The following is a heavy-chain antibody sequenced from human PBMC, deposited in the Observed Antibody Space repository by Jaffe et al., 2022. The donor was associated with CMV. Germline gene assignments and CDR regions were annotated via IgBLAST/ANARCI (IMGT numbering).Heavy chain of an antibody. D-gene: IGHD1-1*01. CDR3: ARLLAQQLGFDY. Sequence: EVQLVQSRAEVKKPGESLKISCKGSGYNFTNYLIGWVRQMPGKGLEWMGIIYPGDSDTTYSPSLQGLVTISVDKSVNTAYLQWNSLKASDTAMYYCARLLAQQLGFDYWGQGTLVSVSS. CDR1: GYNFTNYL. CDR2: IYPGDSDT. V-gene: IGHV5-51*01. J-gene: IGHJ4*02.